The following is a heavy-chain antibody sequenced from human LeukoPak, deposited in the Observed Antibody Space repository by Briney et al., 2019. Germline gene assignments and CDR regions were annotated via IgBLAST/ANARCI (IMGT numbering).Heavy chain of an antibody. J-gene: IGHJ3*02. CDR2: IVGNGDRT. D-gene: IGHD6-13*01. Sequence: GGSLRLSCAASRLTLSSNAMSWVRQAPGKGMEWDSSIVGNGDRTFDADSVKGRFTISRDNSKTALYLQMSSLRAEDTAVYYCAKWGRSSSYDAFDIWGQGTMVTVSS. CDR3: AKWGRSSSYDAFDI. V-gene: IGHV3-23*01. CDR1: RLTLSSNA.